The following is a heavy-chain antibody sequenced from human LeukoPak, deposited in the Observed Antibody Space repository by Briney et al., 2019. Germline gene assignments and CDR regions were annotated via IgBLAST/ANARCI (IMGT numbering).Heavy chain of an antibody. Sequence: GGSLRLSCAASGFTFSSYGMHWVRQAPGKGLEWVAVISYDGSNKCYADSVKGRFTISRDNSKNTLYLQMNSLRAEDTAVYYCAKDILGYCSSTSCYQFDYWGQGTLVTVSS. CDR3: AKDILGYCSSTSCYQFDY. J-gene: IGHJ4*02. CDR2: ISYDGSNK. D-gene: IGHD2-2*01. V-gene: IGHV3-30*18. CDR1: GFTFSSYG.